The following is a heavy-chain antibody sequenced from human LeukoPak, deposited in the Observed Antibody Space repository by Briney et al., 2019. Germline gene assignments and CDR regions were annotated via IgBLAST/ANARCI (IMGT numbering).Heavy chain of an antibody. Sequence: ASVKVSCKASGYTFTGYYMHWVRQAHGQGLEWMGRINPNSGGTNYAQNFQGRVTMTRDTSISTAYMELSRLRSDDTAVYYCAVTTDHLEWFQYGMDVWGQGTTVTVSS. D-gene: IGHD3-3*01. J-gene: IGHJ6*02. CDR3: AVTTDHLEWFQYGMDV. CDR2: INPNSGGT. CDR1: GYTFTGYY. V-gene: IGHV1-2*06.